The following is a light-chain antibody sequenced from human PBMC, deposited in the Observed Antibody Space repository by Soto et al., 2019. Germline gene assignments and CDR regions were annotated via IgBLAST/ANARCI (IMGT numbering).Light chain of an antibody. J-gene: IGKJ1*01. CDR2: GAS. CDR3: HQYGGSPRT. CDR1: QSVNNNN. V-gene: IGKV3-20*01. Sequence: EIVLTQSPGTLSLSPGERATLSCRASQSVNNNNLAWYQQKPGQAPRLLIYGASSRATGIPDRFSGSGSGTDFTLTISRLEPEDFAVYYCHQYGGSPRTFGQGTKVDIK.